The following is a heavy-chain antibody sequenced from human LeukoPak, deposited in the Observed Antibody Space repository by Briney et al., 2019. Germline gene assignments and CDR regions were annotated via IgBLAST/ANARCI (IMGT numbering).Heavy chain of an antibody. D-gene: IGHD4-23*01. Sequence: GGSLRLSCAASGFTFSSYAMPWVRQAPGKGLEWVAVISYDGSNKYHADSVKGRFTISRDNAKNSLYLQMNSLRDEDTAVYYCARLSATVVTPFDYWGQGTLVTVSS. J-gene: IGHJ4*02. V-gene: IGHV3-30-3*01. CDR1: GFTFSSYA. CDR3: ARLSATVVTPFDY. CDR2: ISYDGSNK.